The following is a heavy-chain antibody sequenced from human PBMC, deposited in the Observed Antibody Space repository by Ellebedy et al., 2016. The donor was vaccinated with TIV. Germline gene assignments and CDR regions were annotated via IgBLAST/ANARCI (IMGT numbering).Heavy chain of an antibody. Sequence: GESLKISXKTSGYSFTSYWIGWVRQMPGKGLEWMGVIYPRDSDTRYSQSFKGHIIISADTSSSTAYLQWTSLKASDSAVYYCATYGGLDVWGKGTTVTVSS. J-gene: IGHJ6*04. D-gene: IGHD2-21*01. V-gene: IGHV5-51*01. CDR1: GYSFTSYW. CDR2: IYPRDSDT. CDR3: ATYGGLDV.